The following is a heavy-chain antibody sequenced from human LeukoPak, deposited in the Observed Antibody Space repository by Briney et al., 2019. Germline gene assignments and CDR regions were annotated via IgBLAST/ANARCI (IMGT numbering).Heavy chain of an antibody. CDR2: IRYDGSNK. CDR3: AKDRSGGSGSYYFDY. V-gene: IGHV3-30*02. Sequence: GGSLRLSCAASGFTFSSYGMHWVRQAPGKGLEWVAFIRYDGSNKCYADSVKGRFTISRDNSKNTLYLQMNSLRAEDTAVYYCAKDRSGGSGSYYFDYWGQGTLVTVSS. J-gene: IGHJ4*02. CDR1: GFTFSSYG. D-gene: IGHD3-10*01.